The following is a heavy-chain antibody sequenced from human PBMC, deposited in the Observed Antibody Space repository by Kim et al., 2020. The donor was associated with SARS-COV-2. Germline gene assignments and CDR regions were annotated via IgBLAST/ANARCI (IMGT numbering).Heavy chain of an antibody. V-gene: IGHV4-38-2*02. Sequence: SETLSLTCTVSGYSISSGYYWGWIRQPPGKGLEWIGSIYHSGSTYYNPSLKSRVTISVDTSKNQFSLKLSSVTAADTAVYYCAAHSVLRYFENWFDPWGQGTLVTVSS. CDR2: IYHSGST. CDR3: AAHSVLRYFENWFDP. CDR1: GYSISSGYY. J-gene: IGHJ5*02. D-gene: IGHD3-9*01.